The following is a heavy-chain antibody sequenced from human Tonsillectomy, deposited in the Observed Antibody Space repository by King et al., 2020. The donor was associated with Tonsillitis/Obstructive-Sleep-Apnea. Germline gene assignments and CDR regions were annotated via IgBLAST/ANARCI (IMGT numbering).Heavy chain of an antibody. Sequence: QLVQSGGGLVQPGGSLRLSCAASGFTFSSYAMSWVRQAPGKGPEWVSSVTGSHGNTYYTDSVKGRFTVYRDNSKSTLYLQVNSVRVDDTAVYYCAKERGDGDYDLDYWGQGTLVTVSS. CDR3: AKERGDGDYDLDY. V-gene: IGHV3-23*04. CDR2: VTGSHGNT. J-gene: IGHJ4*02. D-gene: IGHD4-17*01. CDR1: GFTFSSYA.